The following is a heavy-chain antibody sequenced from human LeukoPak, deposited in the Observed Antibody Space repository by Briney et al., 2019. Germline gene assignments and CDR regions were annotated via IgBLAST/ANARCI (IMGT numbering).Heavy chain of an antibody. Sequence: TSETLSLTCTVSGYSISSGYYWGWIRQPPGKGLEWIGSIYHSGSTNYNPSLKSRVTISVDTSKNQFSLKLSSVTAADTAVYYCRLVSGPSDYWGQGTLVTVSS. CDR2: IYHSGST. J-gene: IGHJ4*02. CDR3: RLVSGPSDY. D-gene: IGHD5-12*01. CDR1: GYSISSGYY. V-gene: IGHV4-38-2*02.